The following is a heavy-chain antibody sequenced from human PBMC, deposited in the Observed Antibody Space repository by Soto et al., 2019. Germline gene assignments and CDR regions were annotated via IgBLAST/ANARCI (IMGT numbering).Heavy chain of an antibody. CDR1: GFTFSNAL. J-gene: IGHJ6*02. Sequence: PGGSLILSCAASGFTFSNALRNWVRQAPGKGLEWVGRIKSKTDGGTTDYAAPVKGRFTISRDDSKNTLYLQMNSLKTEDTAVYYCTTDSPQQYGMDVWGQGATVTVSS. CDR3: TTDSPQQYGMDV. CDR2: IKSKTDGGTT. V-gene: IGHV3-15*07.